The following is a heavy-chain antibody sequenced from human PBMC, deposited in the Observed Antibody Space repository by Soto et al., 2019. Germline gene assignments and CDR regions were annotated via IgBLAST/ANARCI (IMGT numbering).Heavy chain of an antibody. CDR2: IKSKTDGGTT. CDR3: TSLLEPPVHGMDV. Sequence: ESVGGLVKPGGSLRLSCAASGFTFSNAWMSWVRQAPGKGLEWVGRIKSKTDGGTTDYAAPVKGRFTISRDDSKNTLYLQMNSLKTEDTAVYYCTSLLEPPVHGMDVWGQGTTVTVSS. D-gene: IGHD1-1*01. CDR1: GFTFSNAW. V-gene: IGHV3-15*01. J-gene: IGHJ6*02.